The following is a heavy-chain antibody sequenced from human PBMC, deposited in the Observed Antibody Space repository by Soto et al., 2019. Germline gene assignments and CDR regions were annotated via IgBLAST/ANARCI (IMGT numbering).Heavy chain of an antibody. CDR2: INPNNGDT. J-gene: IGHJ4*02. D-gene: IGHD3-16*01. CDR3: ARHSRHDYVSDY. CDR1: GYTFTGYY. V-gene: IGHV1-2*02. Sequence: ASVKVSCKASGYTFTGYYIHWVRQAPGQGREWMGWINPNNGDTNYAQKFQGRVSMTRDTSTSTAYMELRSLRFDDTAVYYCARHSRHDYVSDYWDPGXLVTVST.